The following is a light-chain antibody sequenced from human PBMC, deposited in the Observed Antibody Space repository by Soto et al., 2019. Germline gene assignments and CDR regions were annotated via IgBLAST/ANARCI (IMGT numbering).Light chain of an antibody. V-gene: IGKV3-20*01. CDR1: QSVNSSY. CDR3: QQYGSSPLT. Sequence: EIVLTQSPGTLSLSPGERATLSCRASQSVNSSYLAWYQQKPGQAPRLVIYGASSRATGIPDRFSGSGSGTDFTLTISRLKPEDFAVYYCQQYGSSPLTFGGGTKVEIK. J-gene: IGKJ4*01. CDR2: GAS.